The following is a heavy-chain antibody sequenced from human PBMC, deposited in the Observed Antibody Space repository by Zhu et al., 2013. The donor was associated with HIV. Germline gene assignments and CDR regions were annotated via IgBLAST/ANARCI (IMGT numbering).Heavy chain of an antibody. D-gene: IGHD2-8*01. V-gene: IGHV1-8*01. CDR3: ARDRRDIVLMLYGGAPYDGFDI. CDR2: MNPNSGNT. Sequence: PGASVKVSCKASAYTFTSFDINWVRQATGQGLEWMGWMNPNSGNTGYAQKFQGRVTMTRNTSISTAYMELSSLRSEDTAVYYCARDRRDIVLMLYGGAPYDGFDIWGQGTMVTVSS. CDR1: AYTFTSFD. J-gene: IGHJ3*02.